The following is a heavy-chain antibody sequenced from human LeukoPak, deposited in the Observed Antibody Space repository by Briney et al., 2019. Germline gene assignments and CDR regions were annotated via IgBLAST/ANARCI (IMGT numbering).Heavy chain of an antibody. CDR2: IYSGGST. CDR1: GFTVSSNY. Sequence: PGGSLRLSCAASGFTVSSNYMSWVRQAPGKGLEWVSVIYSGGSTYYADSVKGRFTISRDNSKNTLYLQMNSLRAEDTAVYYCARGFWSSSSQGEGRGKNWFDPWGQGTLVTVSS. CDR3: ARGFWSSSSQGEGRGKNWFDP. J-gene: IGHJ5*02. D-gene: IGHD6-6*01. V-gene: IGHV3-66*02.